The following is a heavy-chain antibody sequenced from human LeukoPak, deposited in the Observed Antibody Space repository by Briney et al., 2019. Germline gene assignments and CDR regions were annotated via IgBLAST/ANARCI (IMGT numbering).Heavy chain of an antibody. Sequence: SETLSLTCAVYGGSFSGYYWSWIRQPPGKGLEWIGEINHSGSTNYNPSLKSRVTLSVDTSKNQFSLKLSSVTAADTAVYYCARGGRDGYNPMGYWGQGTLVTVSS. CDR1: GGSFSGYY. D-gene: IGHD5-24*01. CDR2: INHSGST. CDR3: ARGGRDGYNPMGY. V-gene: IGHV4-34*01. J-gene: IGHJ4*02.